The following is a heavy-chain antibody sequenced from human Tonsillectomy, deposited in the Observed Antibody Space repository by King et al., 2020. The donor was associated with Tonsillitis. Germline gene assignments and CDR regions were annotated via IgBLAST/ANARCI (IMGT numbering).Heavy chain of an antibody. CDR3: AREWNAPVYYYGMDV. J-gene: IGHJ6*02. V-gene: IGHV1-2*02. CDR1: GYTFTGYY. Sequence: QLVQSGAEVKKPGASVKVSCKASGYTFTGYYMHWVRQAPGQGLEWMGWINPNSGGTNYAQKFQGRVTMTRDTSISTAYMELSRLRSDDTAVYYCAREWNAPVYYYGMDVWGQGTTVTVSS. D-gene: IGHD1-1*01. CDR2: INPNSGGT.